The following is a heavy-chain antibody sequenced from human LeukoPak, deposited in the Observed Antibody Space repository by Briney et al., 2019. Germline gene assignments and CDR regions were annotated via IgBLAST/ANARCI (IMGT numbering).Heavy chain of an antibody. D-gene: IGHD4-23*01. Sequence: SETLSLTCAVSGYSLSSGYYWGWIRQPPGKGLEWIGSIYHSGSTYYNPSLKSRVTISVDTSKNQFSLKLSSVTAADTAVYYCARHSLSVTYFDYWGQGTLVTVSS. CDR1: GYSLSSGYY. J-gene: IGHJ4*02. V-gene: IGHV4-38-2*01. CDR3: ARHSLSVTYFDY. CDR2: IYHSGST.